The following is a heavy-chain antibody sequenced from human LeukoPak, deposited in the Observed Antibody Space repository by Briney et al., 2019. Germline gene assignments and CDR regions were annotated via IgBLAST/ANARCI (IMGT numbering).Heavy chain of an antibody. CDR2: IYHSGST. Sequence: SETLSLTCTVSGGSISSGGYYWSWIRQPPGKGLEWIGYIYHSGSTYYNPSLKSRVAISVDRSKNQFSLKLSSVTAADTAVYYCAREAKLEPMDAFDIWGQGTMVTVSS. D-gene: IGHD1-1*01. V-gene: IGHV4-30-2*01. CDR1: GGSISSGGYY. CDR3: AREAKLEPMDAFDI. J-gene: IGHJ3*02.